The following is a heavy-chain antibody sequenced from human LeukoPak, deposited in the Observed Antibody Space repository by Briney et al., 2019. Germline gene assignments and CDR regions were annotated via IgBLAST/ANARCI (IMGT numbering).Heavy chain of an antibody. Sequence: PSETLSLTCTVSGYSISSGYYWGWIRQPPGKGLVRIGSIYHSGSTSYNPSLKRPDTISVDTSKNQFSLKLSSVTAADTAVYYCARGFGDTAMVDFDYWGQGTLVTVSS. D-gene: IGHD5-18*01. V-gene: IGHV4-38-2*02. CDR2: IYHSGST. CDR3: ARGFGDTAMVDFDY. CDR1: GYSISSGYY. J-gene: IGHJ4*02.